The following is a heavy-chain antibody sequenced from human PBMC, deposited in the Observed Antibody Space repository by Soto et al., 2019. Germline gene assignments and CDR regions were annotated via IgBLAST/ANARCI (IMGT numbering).Heavy chain of an antibody. V-gene: IGHV3-53*01. CDR1: GFSVSTSR. CDR3: SKVGPCETRSSRFRYAGFGP. J-gene: IGHJ5*02. CDR2: IYSGGAT. Sequence: EVQLLESGGGLMQPGGSLRLSCAAAGFSVSTSRISWVRQAPGKGLEWVSVIYSGGATHYAVSVKGRLIISRDKSRNTVDLQMTSLTPEDTSVSYCSKVGPCETRSSRFRYAGFGPWGPGTLVSVPS. D-gene: IGHD1-1*01.